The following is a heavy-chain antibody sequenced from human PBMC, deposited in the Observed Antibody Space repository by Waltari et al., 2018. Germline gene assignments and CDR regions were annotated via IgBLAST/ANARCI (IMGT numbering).Heavy chain of an antibody. CDR2: IYYSGST. Sequence: QVQLQESGPGLVKPSQTLSLTCTVSGGSIRSGDYYWRWIRQPPGKGLEWIGYIYYSGSTYYNPSLKSRVTISVDTSKNQFSLKLSSVTAADTAVYYCAKTAVAGLRLSDYWGQGTLVTVSS. CDR3: AKTAVAGLRLSDY. D-gene: IGHD6-19*01. J-gene: IGHJ4*02. CDR1: GGSIRSGDYY. V-gene: IGHV4-30-4*08.